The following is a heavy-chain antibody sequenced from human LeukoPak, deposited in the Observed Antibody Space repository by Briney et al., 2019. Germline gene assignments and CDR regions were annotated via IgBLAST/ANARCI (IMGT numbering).Heavy chain of an antibody. CDR3: ARRSSASGYYSIYYYGMDV. V-gene: IGHV4-39*01. CDR2: VYYSGST. CDR1: SGSISSSSYY. D-gene: IGHD3-22*01. J-gene: IGHJ6*02. Sequence: SETLSLTCTVSSGSISSSSYYWGWIRQPPGKGLEWIGSVYYSGSTYYNPSLKSRVAISADTSKNQFSLKLSSVTAADTAVYYCARRSSASGYYSIYYYGMDVWGQGTTVTVSS.